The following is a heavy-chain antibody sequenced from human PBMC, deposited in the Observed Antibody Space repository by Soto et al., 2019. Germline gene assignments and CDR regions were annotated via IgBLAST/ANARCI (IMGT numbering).Heavy chain of an antibody. V-gene: IGHV5-10-1*04. CDR2: IDPSDSQT. J-gene: IGHJ3*02. CDR1: GYSFAGYW. D-gene: IGHD3-22*01. Sequence: GESLKISCKGSGYSFAGYWITWVRQKPGKGLEWMGRIDPSDSQTYYSPSFQGQVTISADKSISTAYLQWSSLKASDTAMYYCARLSGYSRPLDAFDIWGQGTMVTVSS. CDR3: ARLSGYSRPLDAFDI.